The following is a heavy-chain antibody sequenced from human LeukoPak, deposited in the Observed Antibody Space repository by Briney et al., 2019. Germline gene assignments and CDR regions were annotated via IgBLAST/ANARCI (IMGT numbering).Heavy chain of an antibody. CDR2: IYYSGST. CDR3: ARAGLLWFGEPYYFDY. Sequence: SETLSLTCTVSGGSISSYYWSWIRQPPGKGLEWIGYIYYSGSTNYNPSLKSRVTISVDTSKNQFSLKLSSVTAADTAVYYCARAGLLWFGEPYYFDYLGQGTLVTVSS. J-gene: IGHJ4*02. CDR1: GGSISSYY. D-gene: IGHD3-10*01. V-gene: IGHV4-59*01.